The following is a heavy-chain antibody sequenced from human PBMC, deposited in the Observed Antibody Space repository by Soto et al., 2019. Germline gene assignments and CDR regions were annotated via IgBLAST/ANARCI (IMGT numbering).Heavy chain of an antibody. J-gene: IGHJ6*02. D-gene: IGHD5-18*01. CDR3: ACIFSGGYGYGFYYYGMDV. V-gene: IGHV4-59*04. Sequence: PSETLSLTCTVSGGSISSYYWSWIRQPPGKGLECIGYISYRGNTNYNPSLKSRVTMSVDTSKNQFSLKMNSVTAADTAVYYCACIFSGGYGYGFYYYGMDVWGQGTTVTVSS. CDR1: GGSISSYY. CDR2: ISYRGNT.